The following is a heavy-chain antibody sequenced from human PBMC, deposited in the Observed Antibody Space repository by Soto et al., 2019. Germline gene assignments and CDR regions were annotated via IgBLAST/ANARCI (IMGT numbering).Heavy chain of an antibody. CDR3: TRDQVDLGYCSSTSCYSAGVPDAFDI. CDR2: IRSKAYGGTT. D-gene: IGHD2-2*02. J-gene: IGHJ3*02. Sequence: PGGSLRLSCTASGFTFGDYAMSWFRQAPGKGLEWVGFIRSKAYGGTTEYAASVKGRFTISRDDSKSIAYLQMNSLKTEDTAVYYCTRDQVDLGYCSSTSCYSAGVPDAFDIWGQGTMVTV. V-gene: IGHV3-49*03. CDR1: GFTFGDYA.